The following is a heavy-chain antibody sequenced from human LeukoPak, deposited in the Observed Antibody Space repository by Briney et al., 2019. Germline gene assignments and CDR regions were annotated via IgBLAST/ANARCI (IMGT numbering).Heavy chain of an antibody. Sequence: AAVKVSCEASGYTFTSYGISWVRQAPGQGLEWMGLISAYNGDTNYAQKLQGRVTMTTDTSPRTAYMGMRRLRYDDTAVYYCARGGGGYCSSTSCYLVYWGQGPLVTVSS. CDR3: ARGGGGYCSSTSCYLVY. CDR2: ISAYNGDT. CDR1: GYTFTSYG. V-gene: IGHV1-18*01. D-gene: IGHD2-2*01. J-gene: IGHJ4*02.